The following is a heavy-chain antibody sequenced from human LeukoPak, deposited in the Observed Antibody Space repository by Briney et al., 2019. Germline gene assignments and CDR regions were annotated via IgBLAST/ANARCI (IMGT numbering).Heavy chain of an antibody. CDR1: GYTFTSYN. J-gene: IGHJ5*02. CDR2: MNPHNGNT. CDR3: ASPPTGSPQT. V-gene: IGHV1-8*01. D-gene: IGHD3-10*01. Sequence: ASVKVSCKASGYTFTSYNINWVRQAPGQGLEWMGWMNPHNGNTGYAQKFQGRVTMTRNTSISTAYMELSSLRSEDTAVYYCASPPTGSPQTWGQGTLVTVSS.